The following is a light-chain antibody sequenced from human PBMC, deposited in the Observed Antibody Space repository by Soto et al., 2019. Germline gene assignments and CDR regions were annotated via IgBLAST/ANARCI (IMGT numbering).Light chain of an antibody. V-gene: IGLV2-14*01. CDR2: EVS. CDR1: SSDVGGSDY. CDR3: SSSTNSGTNYV. J-gene: IGLJ1*01. Sequence: QSALTQPASVSGSPGQSITISCTGTSSDVGGSDYVSWYQHHPGKAPKLVIYEVSNRPSGVSDRFSGSKSGSTASLTIFGLHTEDESDYYCSSSTNSGTNYVFGTGTKLTVL.